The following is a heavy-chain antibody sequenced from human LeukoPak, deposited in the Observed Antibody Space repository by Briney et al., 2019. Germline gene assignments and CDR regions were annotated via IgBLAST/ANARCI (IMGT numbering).Heavy chain of an antibody. CDR2: IYYSGST. CDR3: AGVRSGSGYSPGYFYY. D-gene: IGHD5-12*01. V-gene: IGHV4-39*01. CDR1: DGSRIGSSYY. Sequence: PSETLSLTCIVIDGSRIGSSYYWGWIRQPPGKGLEWIGRIYYSGSTYYNPSLKSRATISVDTSRNPFSLKLSSVTAADSAPYYCAGVRSGSGYSPGYFYYWGQGTLVTVSS. J-gene: IGHJ4*02.